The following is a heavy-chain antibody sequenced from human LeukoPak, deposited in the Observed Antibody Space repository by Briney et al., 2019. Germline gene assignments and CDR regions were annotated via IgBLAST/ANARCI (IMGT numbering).Heavy chain of an antibody. CDR2: TYYRSKWFY. CDR1: GDSVSANSVT. CDR3: ARAGSGHYTY. J-gene: IGHJ4*02. V-gene: IGHV6-1*01. Sequence: SQTLSLTCVISGDSVSANSVTWHWIRQSPSRGLEWLGRTYYRSKWFYDFAPSVRSRITINADTSKSQFSLHLNSVTPEDTAVYYCARAGSGHYTYWGQGTLVTVSS. D-gene: IGHD3-10*01.